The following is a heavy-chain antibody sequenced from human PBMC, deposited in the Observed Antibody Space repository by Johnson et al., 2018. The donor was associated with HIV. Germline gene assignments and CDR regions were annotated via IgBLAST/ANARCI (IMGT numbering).Heavy chain of an antibody. CDR3: ARKFPDAFDI. J-gene: IGHJ3*02. Sequence: MLLVESGGGLVQPGGSLRLSCAASGFTFSSYWMHWVRQAPGKGLVWVSRINSDGSGTSHADSVKGRFTISRDNARNTLYLQMNSLRAGDTAVYYCARKFPDAFDIWGQGTMVTVSS. CDR2: INSDGSGT. CDR1: GFTFSSYW. V-gene: IGHV3-74*01.